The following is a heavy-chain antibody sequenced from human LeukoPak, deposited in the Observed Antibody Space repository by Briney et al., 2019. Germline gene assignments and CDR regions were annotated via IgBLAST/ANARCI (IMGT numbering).Heavy chain of an antibody. D-gene: IGHD4-11*01. J-gene: IGHJ4*02. CDR1: GYTFTGYY. CDR3: ARATMTTVTSRFAGFDY. V-gene: IGHV1-2*02. Sequence: ASVKVSCKASGYTFTGYYMHWVRQAPGQGLEWMGWIKPNSGGTNYAQKFQGRVTMTRDTSISTAYMELNSLRSDDTAVYYCARATMTTVTSRFAGFDYWGQGTLVIVSS. CDR2: IKPNSGGT.